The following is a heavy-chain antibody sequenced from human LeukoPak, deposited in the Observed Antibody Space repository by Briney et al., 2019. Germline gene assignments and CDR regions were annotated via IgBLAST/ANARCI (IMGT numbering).Heavy chain of an antibody. CDR2: ISDNGVTR. V-gene: IGHV3-23*01. CDR1: GFTFSSYV. J-gene: IGHJ6*02. Sequence: PGGSLRLSCAASGFTFSSYVMNWVRQAPGKGLEWVSSISDNGVTRYYADSVKGRFTISRGNSDNTVYPQMNSLRAEDTAIYYCAKAPAPYYYYYGMDVWGQGTAVTVSS. CDR3: AKAPAPYYYYYGMDV.